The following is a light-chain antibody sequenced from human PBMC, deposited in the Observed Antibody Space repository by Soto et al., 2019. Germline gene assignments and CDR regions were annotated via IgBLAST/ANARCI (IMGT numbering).Light chain of an antibody. V-gene: IGKV3-11*01. CDR1: QSSSGY. Sequence: NVLTQSPSTLSLSPGESATLSCRASQSSSGYLAWYQQKPGQPPRLLIYDASTMAPGIPARFSGSGSGTDYTLIITSLEPEDFAVYYCQQRSRFGGGTKVEIK. CDR2: DAS. J-gene: IGKJ4*01. CDR3: QQRSR.